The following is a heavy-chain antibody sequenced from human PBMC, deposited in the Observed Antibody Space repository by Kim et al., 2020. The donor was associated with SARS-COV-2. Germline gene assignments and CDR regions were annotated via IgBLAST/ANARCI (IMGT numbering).Heavy chain of an antibody. CDR1: GYTFTSYA. CDR3: ARSTPVVRPYYYGMDV. CDR2: INTNTGNP. J-gene: IGHJ6*02. V-gene: IGHV7-4-1*02. Sequence: ASVKVSCKASGYTFTSYAMNWVRQAPGQGLEWMGWINTNTGNPTYAQGFTGRFVFSLDTSVSTAYLQISSLKAEDTAVYYCARSTPVVRPYYYGMDVWGQGTTVTVSS. D-gene: IGHD2-15*01.